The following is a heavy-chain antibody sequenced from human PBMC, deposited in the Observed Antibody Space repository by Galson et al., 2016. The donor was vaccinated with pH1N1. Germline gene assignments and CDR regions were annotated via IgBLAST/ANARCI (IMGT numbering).Heavy chain of an antibody. V-gene: IGHV1-2*02. CDR1: EYTFTDYY. CDR2: INPKSAGT. J-gene: IGHJ6*02. D-gene: IGHD3-10*01. CDR3: AHGSGRGV. Sequence: SVKVSCKASEYTFTDYYTHWVRQAPGQGLEWMGWINPKSAGTSYAQKFQGRVTLTSDTSISTSYMELTRLTSDGTAVYYCAHGSGRGVWGQGTTVTVSS.